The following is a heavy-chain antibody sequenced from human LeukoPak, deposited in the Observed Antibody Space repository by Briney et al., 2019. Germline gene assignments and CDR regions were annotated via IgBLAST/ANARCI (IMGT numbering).Heavy chain of an antibody. CDR3: ARGGSGWYGRYFDY. D-gene: IGHD6-19*01. CDR1: GGTFSSYA. Sequence: GASVKVSCKASGGTFSSYAISWVRQAPGQGLEWMGGIIPIFGTANYAQKFQGRVTITADESTSTAYVELSSLRSEDTAVYYCARGGSGWYGRYFDYWGQGTLVTVSS. CDR2: IIPIFGTA. J-gene: IGHJ4*02. V-gene: IGHV1-69*13.